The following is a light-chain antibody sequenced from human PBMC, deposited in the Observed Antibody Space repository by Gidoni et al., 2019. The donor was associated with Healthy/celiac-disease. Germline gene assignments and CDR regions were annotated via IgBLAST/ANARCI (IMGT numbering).Light chain of an antibody. CDR2: DAS. CDR3: QQRSNWPLLT. V-gene: IGKV3-11*01. CDR1: QSVSSY. Sequence: DIVLPQSPSPLSLSPGERATLSCRASQSVSSYLAWYQQKPGQAPRLLIYDASNRATGIPARFSGSGSGTDFTLTISSLEPEDFAVYYCQQRSNWPLLTFGGGTKVEIK. J-gene: IGKJ4*01.